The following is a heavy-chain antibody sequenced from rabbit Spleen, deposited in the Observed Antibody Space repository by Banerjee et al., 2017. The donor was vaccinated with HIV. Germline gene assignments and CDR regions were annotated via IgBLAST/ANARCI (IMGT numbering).Heavy chain of an antibody. Sequence: QLEESGGGLVQPGGSLKLSCKASGFTLSSYYMNWVRQAPGKGLEWIGYIDPVFGITYYANWVNGRFSISRENAPNTVFLQMTSLTAADTATYFCARDGAGGSYFALWGQGTLVTVS. D-gene: IGHD8-1*01. J-gene: IGHJ3*01. CDR1: GFTLSSYY. CDR2: IDPVFGIT. CDR3: ARDGAGGSYFAL. V-gene: IGHV1S7*01.